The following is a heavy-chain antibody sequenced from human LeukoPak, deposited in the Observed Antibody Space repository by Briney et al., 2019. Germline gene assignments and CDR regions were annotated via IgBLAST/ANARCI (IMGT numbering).Heavy chain of an antibody. V-gene: IGHV4-4*07. CDR3: AKEGMIRGVIDY. J-gene: IGHJ4*02. D-gene: IGHD3-10*01. Sequence: SETLSLTCSVSGASIDTYYWSWIRQPAGKGLEWIGHIHTSGSTNYNPSLKSRVTMSLDTSQNQFSLKVNSVTAADTAVYYCAKEGMIRGVIDYWGQGTLVTVSS. CDR1: GASIDTYY. CDR2: IHTSGST.